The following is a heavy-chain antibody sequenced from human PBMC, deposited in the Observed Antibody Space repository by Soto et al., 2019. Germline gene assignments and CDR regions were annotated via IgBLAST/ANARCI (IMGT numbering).Heavy chain of an antibody. V-gene: IGHV3-66*01. D-gene: IGHD6-6*01. J-gene: IGHJ6*02. Sequence: EVQLVESGGGLVQPGGSLRLSCAASGFTVSSNYMSWVRQAPGKGLEWVSVIYSGGSTYYADSVKGRFTISRDNSKNTLYLQMNSLRAEDTAVYYCARGPIAARPYYCYGMDVWGQGTTVTVSS. CDR1: GFTVSSNY. CDR3: ARGPIAARPYYCYGMDV. CDR2: IYSGGST.